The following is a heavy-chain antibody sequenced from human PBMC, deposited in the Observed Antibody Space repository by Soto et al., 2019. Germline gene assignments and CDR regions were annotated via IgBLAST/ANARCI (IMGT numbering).Heavy chain of an antibody. CDR1: GGSVRAPDW. CDR2: VHISGHS. V-gene: IGHV4-4*02. D-gene: IGHD1-1*01. J-gene: IGHJ5*01. CDR3: ARVRQGCSSNNCYFDP. Sequence: KTSETMSLTCTLSGGSVRAPDWWNWVRQSPDKGLEWIAEVHISGHSNYNPSLRSRVSVSIDSSKNQFYLNLNSVTAADTAIYYCARVRQGCSSNNCYFDPWGKGTQGTVSS.